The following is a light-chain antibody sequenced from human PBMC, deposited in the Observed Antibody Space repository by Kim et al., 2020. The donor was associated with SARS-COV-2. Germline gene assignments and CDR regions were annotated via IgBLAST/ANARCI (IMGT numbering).Light chain of an antibody. V-gene: IGKV3-20*01. CDR2: GAS. J-gene: IGKJ2*01. CDR3: QQYGNSPYT. CDR1: QSVSSNF. Sequence: EIVLTQSPSTLSLSPGGRATLSCRASQSVSSNFLAWYQQKPGQAPRLLIYGASSRASGVPDRPRGSGSGTDFTLTISRLEPEDCAVYYCQQYGNSPYTFGQGTKLEIK.